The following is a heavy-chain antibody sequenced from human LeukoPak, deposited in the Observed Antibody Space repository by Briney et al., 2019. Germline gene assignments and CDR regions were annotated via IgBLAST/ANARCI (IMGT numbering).Heavy chain of an antibody. CDR3: ARKFTYYDILTGYYSPFFDY. J-gene: IGHJ4*02. CDR1: GFTVSGNY. D-gene: IGHD3-9*01. V-gene: IGHV3-21*01. CDR2: ISSSSSYI. Sequence: PGGSLRLSCAASGFTVSGNYMNWVRQAPGKGLEWVSSISSSSSYIYYADSVKGRFTISRDNAKNSLYLQMNSLRAEDTAVYYCARKFTYYDILTGYYSPFFDYWGQGTLVTVSS.